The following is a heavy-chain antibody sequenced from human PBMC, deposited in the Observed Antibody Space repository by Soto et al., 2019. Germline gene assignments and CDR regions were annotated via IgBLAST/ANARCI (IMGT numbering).Heavy chain of an antibody. J-gene: IGHJ4*01. CDR2: IYPYDSDT. CDR1: GYSFTRYW. Sequence: PGGSLKISCQTFGYSFTRYWIGWVRQMPGKGMEWMGNIYPYDSDTRYSPSFQGQVTISADTSITTAYLQWSGLRASDTAMYFCARHLVGSTRGNFDYWGQGTLVTVSS. D-gene: IGHD2-2*01. CDR3: ARHLVGSTRGNFDY. V-gene: IGHV5-51*01.